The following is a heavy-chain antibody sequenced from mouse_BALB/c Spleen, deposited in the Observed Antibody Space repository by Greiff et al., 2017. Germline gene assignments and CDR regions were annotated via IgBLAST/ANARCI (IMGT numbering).Heavy chain of an antibody. CDR1: GYTFSSYW. J-gene: IGHJ4*01. V-gene: IGHV1-9*01. Sequence: QVQLKESGAELMKPGASVKISCKATGYTFSSYWIEWVKQRPGHGLEWIGEILPGSGSTNYNEKFKGKATFTADTSSNTAYMQLSSLTSEDYAVYYCARSGNLYAMDYWGQGTSVTVSS. D-gene: IGHD2-1*01. CDR2: ILPGSGST. CDR3: ARSGNLYAMDY.